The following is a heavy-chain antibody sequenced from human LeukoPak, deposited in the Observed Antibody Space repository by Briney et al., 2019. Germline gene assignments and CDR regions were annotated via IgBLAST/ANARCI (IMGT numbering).Heavy chain of an antibody. Sequence: ASVKVSCKASGYTFTGYYMHWVRQAPGQGLEWMGWINPNSGGTNYAQKFQGRVTMTRDTSISTAYMELSRLRSDDTAVYYCAKFAYHTAITYYFDYWGQGTLVTVSS. CDR1: GYTFTGYY. CDR2: INPNSGGT. CDR3: AKFAYHTAITYYFDY. D-gene: IGHD2-2*01. J-gene: IGHJ4*02. V-gene: IGHV1-2*02.